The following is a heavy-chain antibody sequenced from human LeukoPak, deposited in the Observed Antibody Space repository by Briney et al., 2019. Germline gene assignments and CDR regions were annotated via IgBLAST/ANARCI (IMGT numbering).Heavy chain of an antibody. CDR2: IYYSGST. CDR1: GGSVSSGSYY. J-gene: IGHJ4*02. Sequence: SETLSLTCTVSGGSVSSGSYYWRWIRQPPGKGLEWIGYIYYSGSTNYNPSLKSRVTISVDTSKNQFSLKLSSVTAADTAVYYCARVGIAAAVVDYWGQGTLVTVSS. V-gene: IGHV4-61*01. CDR3: ARVGIAAAVVDY. D-gene: IGHD6-13*01.